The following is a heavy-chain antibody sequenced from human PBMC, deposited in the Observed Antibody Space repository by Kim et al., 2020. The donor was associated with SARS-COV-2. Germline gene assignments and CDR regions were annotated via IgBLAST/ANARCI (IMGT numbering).Heavy chain of an antibody. Sequence: GGSLRLSCAASGFTFRSYGLHWVRQAPGMGLEWVAVIWYDGNNEYYADSVKGRFTVSRDISKNTLYLQMNSLRADDTAVYYCAKGRYGDDSFDYWGQGTL. V-gene: IGHV3-33*06. CDR1: GFTFRSYG. CDR3: AKGRYGDDSFDY. CDR2: IWYDGNNE. J-gene: IGHJ4*02. D-gene: IGHD4-17*01.